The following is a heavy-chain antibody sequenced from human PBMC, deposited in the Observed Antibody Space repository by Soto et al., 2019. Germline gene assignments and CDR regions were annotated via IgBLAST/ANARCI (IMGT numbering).Heavy chain of an antibody. Sequence: PSETLSLTCAVEGGSFNDDYWSWIRQSPGKGLEWIGEINDSGSTNYNPSLKSRVTISVDKSKNQFSLKLSSVTAADTAVYYCASIGRTSGSRENFFDSWGKGPLVTVSS. CDR2: INDSGST. V-gene: IGHV4-34*01. D-gene: IGHD1-1*01. CDR1: GGSFNDDY. CDR3: ASIGRTSGSRENFFDS. J-gene: IGHJ4*02.